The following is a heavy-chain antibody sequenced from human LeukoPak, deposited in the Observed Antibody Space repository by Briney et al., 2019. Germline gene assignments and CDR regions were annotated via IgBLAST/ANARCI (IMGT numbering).Heavy chain of an antibody. CDR3: AELGITMIGGV. CDR1: GVTFGDYA. Sequence: GGSLRLSCSASGVTFGDYAMHGVREARGEGLEEWGGISWNSGSIGYAYSVKGRFTISRDNAKNTLYLQMNGLRAEDTAVYYCAELGITMIGGVWGKGTTVTISS. J-gene: IGHJ6*04. D-gene: IGHD3-10*02. CDR2: ISWNSGSI. V-gene: IGHV3-9*01.